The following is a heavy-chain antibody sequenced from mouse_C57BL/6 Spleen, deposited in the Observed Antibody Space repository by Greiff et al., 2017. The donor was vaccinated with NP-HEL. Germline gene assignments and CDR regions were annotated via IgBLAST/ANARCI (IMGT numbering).Heavy chain of an antibody. D-gene: IGHD1-1*01. CDR2: ISSGGDYI. Sequence: EVKVVESGEGLVKPGGSLKLSCAASGFTFSSYAMSWVRQTPEKRLEWVAYISSGGDYIYYADPVQGRFPISRDNARNTLYLQMSSLKSEDTAMYYCTRDYYGSSYYAMDYWGQGTSVTVSS. CDR3: TRDYYGSSYYAMDY. V-gene: IGHV5-9-1*02. J-gene: IGHJ4*01. CDR1: GFTFSSYA.